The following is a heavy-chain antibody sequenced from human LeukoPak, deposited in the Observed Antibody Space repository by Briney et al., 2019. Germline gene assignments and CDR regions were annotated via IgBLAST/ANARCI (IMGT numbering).Heavy chain of an antibody. D-gene: IGHD4-17*01. J-gene: IGHJ4*02. CDR2: IRSKAFGGTP. V-gene: IGHV3-49*03. CDR1: GFTFDDYA. Sequence: HSGRSLRLSCSASGFTFDDYAVSWFRQAPGKGLEWVGFIRSKAFGGTPEYAASVRGRFTISRDDSKSIAYLQMNSLKTEDTAVYYCTRNTVTVHFDYWSQGTLVTLSS. CDR3: TRNTVTVHFDY.